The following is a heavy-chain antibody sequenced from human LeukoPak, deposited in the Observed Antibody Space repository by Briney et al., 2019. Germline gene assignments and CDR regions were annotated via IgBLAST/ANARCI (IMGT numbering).Heavy chain of an antibody. D-gene: IGHD3-16*01. CDR1: GFTFRSYW. Sequence: GGSLRLSCAASGFTFRSYWMSWVRQAPGKGLEWVANIKQDGSEQYYVDSVEGRFTISRDNAKNSLYLQMNDLRVEDTAVYYCTRGARGEYKYNWFVPWGQGTLVTVSS. CDR3: TRGARGEYKYNWFVP. J-gene: IGHJ5*02. CDR2: IKQDGSEQ. V-gene: IGHV3-7*01.